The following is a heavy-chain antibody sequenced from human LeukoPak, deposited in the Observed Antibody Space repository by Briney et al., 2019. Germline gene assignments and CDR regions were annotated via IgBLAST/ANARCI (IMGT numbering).Heavy chain of an antibody. CDR1: GYTFTNYY. V-gene: IGHV1-46*01. CDR3: ARGSELNYSRGAFDI. CDR2: INPSGGST. Sequence: ASVKVSCKASGYTFTNYYIHWVRQAPGQGLECMGIINPSGGSTSYAQKFQGRVTMTRDMSTSTVYMELSSLRSEDTAVYYCARGSELNYSRGAFDIWGQGTMVTVSS. D-gene: IGHD2-15*01. J-gene: IGHJ3*02.